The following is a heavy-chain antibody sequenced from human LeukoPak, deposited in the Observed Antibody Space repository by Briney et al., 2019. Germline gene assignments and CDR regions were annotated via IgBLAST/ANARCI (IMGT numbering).Heavy chain of an antibody. D-gene: IGHD3-3*01. V-gene: IGHV3-23*01. CDR2: ISGGGGST. Sequence: GGSLRLSCAASGFTFSSYAMSWVRQAPGKGLEWVSAISGGGGSTYYADSVKGRFTTSRDNSKNTLYLQMNSLRAEDTAVYYCAKALRFLEWSPNYWGQGTLVTVSS. CDR1: GFTFSSYA. J-gene: IGHJ4*02. CDR3: AKALRFLEWSPNY.